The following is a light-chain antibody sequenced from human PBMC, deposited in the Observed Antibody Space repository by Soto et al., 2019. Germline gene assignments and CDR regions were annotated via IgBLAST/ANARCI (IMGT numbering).Light chain of an antibody. V-gene: IGLV2-14*01. J-gene: IGLJ1*01. CDR2: EAT. Sequence: QSALTQPPSVSGSPGQSITVSCTGTTSDIGASNFVSWYQHLPGRAPKVIIFEATNRPSGVSDRFSGSKAGITASLTISGLQADDEAEYSCISYKTDDTFVFGTGTKVTVL. CDR3: ISYKTDDTFV. CDR1: TSDIGASNF.